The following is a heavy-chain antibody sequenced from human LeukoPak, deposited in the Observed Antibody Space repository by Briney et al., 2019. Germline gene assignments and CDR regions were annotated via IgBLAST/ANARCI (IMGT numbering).Heavy chain of an antibody. D-gene: IGHD1-26*01. CDR3: ARGSEWELLSCDY. V-gene: IGHV3-21*01. CDR2: ISSSSSYI. CDR1: GFTFSSYS. Sequence: GSLRLSCAASGFTFSSYSMNWVRQAPGKGLEWVSSISSSSSYIYYADSVKGRFTISRDNAKNSLSLQMNSLRAEDTAVYYCARGSEWELLSCDYWGQGTLVTVSS. J-gene: IGHJ4*02.